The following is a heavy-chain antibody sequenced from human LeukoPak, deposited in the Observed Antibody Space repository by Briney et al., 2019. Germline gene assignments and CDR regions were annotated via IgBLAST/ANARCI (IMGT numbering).Heavy chain of an antibody. CDR1: GFIFSNYN. Sequence: GGSLRLSCAASGFIFSNYNMNWGRQAPGKGLEWISHISSSSSIIYYADSVKGRFTVSRDNAKNSLYLLLNSLRGEDTAVYYCARDGEGFDPWGQGALVTVSS. CDR2: ISSSSSII. V-gene: IGHV3-48*01. CDR3: ARDGEGFDP. J-gene: IGHJ5*02. D-gene: IGHD3-10*01.